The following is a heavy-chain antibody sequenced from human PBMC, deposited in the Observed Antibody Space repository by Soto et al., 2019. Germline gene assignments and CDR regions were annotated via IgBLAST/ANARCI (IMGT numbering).Heavy chain of an antibody. CDR1: GFTFSSYA. J-gene: IGHJ4*02. Sequence: EVQLLESGGGLVQPGGSLRLSCAASGFTFSSYALTWVRQAPGKGLEWVSVIGASGSSTCHADSVKGRFTISRDNSKNTLFLQMNSLRAEDTAVYYCAKVVDYDSTGYYSHLDHWGQGTLVTVSS. CDR2: IGASGSST. V-gene: IGHV3-23*01. CDR3: AKVVDYDSTGYYSHLDH. D-gene: IGHD3-22*01.